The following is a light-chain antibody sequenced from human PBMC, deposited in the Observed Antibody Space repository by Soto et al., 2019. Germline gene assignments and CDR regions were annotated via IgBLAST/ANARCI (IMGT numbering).Light chain of an antibody. CDR1: SSNIGSNN. J-gene: IGLJ3*02. V-gene: IGLV1-44*01. CDR3: APWDVSLNTWV. CDR2: SNN. Sequence: QPVLTQPPSASGTPGQWVTISCSGSSSNIGSNNGNSYQQLPGTAATPLIYSNNQRPSGGPDRFSGSKSGTSASLAISGLQSEDEADYYCAPWDVSLNTWVFGGGTKVTVL.